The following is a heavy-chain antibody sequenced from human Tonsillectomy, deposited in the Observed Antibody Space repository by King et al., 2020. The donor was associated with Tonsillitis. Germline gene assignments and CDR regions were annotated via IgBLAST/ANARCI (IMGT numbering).Heavy chain of an antibody. D-gene: IGHD6-19*01. J-gene: IGHJ5*02. CDR1: GGSISSSSYY. CDR3: ARPIAVAGNNWFDP. Sequence: LQLQESGPGLVKPSETLSLTCTVSGGSISSSSYYWGWIRQPPGKGLEWIGSIYYSGSTYYNPSLKSRVTISVDTYKNQFSLKLSSVTAADTAVYYCARPIAVAGNNWFDPWGQGTLVTVSS. CDR2: IYYSGST. V-gene: IGHV4-39*01.